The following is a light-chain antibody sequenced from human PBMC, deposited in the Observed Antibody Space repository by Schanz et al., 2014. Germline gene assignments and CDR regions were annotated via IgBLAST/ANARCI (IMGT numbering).Light chain of an antibody. CDR3: QQYYRYLET. CDR2: DAS. V-gene: IGKV1-5*01. CDR1: QSINNW. J-gene: IGKJ1*01. Sequence: DIQMTQSPSTLSASVGDRVTITCRASQSINNWLAWYQQKPGKAPKLLIYDASSLESGVPSRFSGSGSGTQFTLTISSLQPDDFATYYCQQYYRYLETFGQGTKVEI.